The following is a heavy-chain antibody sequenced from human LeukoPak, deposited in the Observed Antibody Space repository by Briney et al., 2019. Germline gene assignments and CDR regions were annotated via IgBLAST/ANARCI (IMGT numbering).Heavy chain of an antibody. CDR2: ISISGSTI. V-gene: IGHV3-48*03. J-gene: IGHJ4*02. Sequence: PEGSLRLSCAASGFTFGTYEMNWVRQAPGKGLEWVSYISISGSTIYYADSVKGRFTISRDNAKNSLYLQMNSLRAEDTAVYYCARVHYFYGGNSEVYFDYWGQGTLVTVSS. D-gene: IGHD4-23*01. CDR3: ARVHYFYGGNSEVYFDY. CDR1: GFTFGTYE.